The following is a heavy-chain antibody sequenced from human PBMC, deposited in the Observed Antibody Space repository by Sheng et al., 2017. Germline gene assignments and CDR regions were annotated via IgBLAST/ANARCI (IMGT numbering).Heavy chain of an antibody. V-gene: IGHV3-23*01. CDR1: GFTFSSYA. D-gene: IGHD2-2*01. Sequence: EVQLLESGGGLVQPGGSLRLSCAASGFTFSSYAMSWVRQAPGKGLEWVSGISGDGSTFYGDSVKGRFTILQXQFQEHAVLQMNSLRAEDTAAYYCAKEQGVIGLPLFDYWGAREPWSSSPQ. CDR2: ISGDGST. J-gene: IGHJ4*02. CDR3: AKEQGVIGLPLFDY.